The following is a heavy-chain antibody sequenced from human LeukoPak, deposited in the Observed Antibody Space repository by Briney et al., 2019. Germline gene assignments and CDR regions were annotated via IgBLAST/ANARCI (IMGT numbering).Heavy chain of an antibody. J-gene: IGHJ4*02. V-gene: IGHV1-2*02. D-gene: IGHD2-15*01. CDR3: ARGGYRLGYCSGGSCYTVDY. Sequence: GASVKVSCKASGYTFTGYYMHWVRQAPGQGLEWMGWINPNSGGTNYAQKFQGRVTMTRDTSISTAYMELSRLRSDDTAVYYCARGGYRLGYCSGGSCYTVDYWGQGTLATVSS. CDR2: INPNSGGT. CDR1: GYTFTGYY.